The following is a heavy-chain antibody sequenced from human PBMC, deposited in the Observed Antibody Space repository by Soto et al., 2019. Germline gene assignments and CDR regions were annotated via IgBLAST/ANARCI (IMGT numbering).Heavy chain of an antibody. CDR3: ARQSYYDSSGYYFATHYYFDY. CDR1: GFTFSSYS. J-gene: IGHJ4*02. D-gene: IGHD3-22*01. V-gene: IGHV3-21*01. CDR2: ISSSSSYI. Sequence: EVQLVESGGGLVKPGGSLRLSCAASGFTFSSYSMNWVRQAPGKGLEWVSSISSSSSYIYYADSVKGRFTISRDNAKNSLYLQMNSLRAEDTAVYYCARQSYYDSSGYYFATHYYFDYWGQGTLVTVSS.